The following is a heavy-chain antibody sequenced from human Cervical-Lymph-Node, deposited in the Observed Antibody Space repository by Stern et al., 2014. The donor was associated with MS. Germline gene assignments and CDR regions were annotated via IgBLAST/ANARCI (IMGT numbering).Heavy chain of an antibody. CDR2: IYYSVAT. CDR1: GGSINNGDYY. D-gene: IGHD1-1*01. V-gene: IGHV4-31*03. Sequence: VQLVESGPGLVKPSQTLSLTCTVSGGSINNGDYYWSWVRQHPGKGLEWLGYIYYSVATYYNPSLKGRLTISVDTSKRHFSLKLTSVTAADTAVYYCARELSGMYGMDVWGQGTTVTVSS. J-gene: IGHJ6*02. CDR3: ARELSGMYGMDV.